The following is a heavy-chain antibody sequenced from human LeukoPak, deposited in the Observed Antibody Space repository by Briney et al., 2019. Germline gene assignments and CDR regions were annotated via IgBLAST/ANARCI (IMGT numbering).Heavy chain of an antibody. V-gene: IGHV4-61*02. CDR2: FYTSGST. CDR1: GVSISSGSYY. Sequence: SETLSLTCTVSGVSISSGSYYWSWIRQRAGKGLEWIGRFYTSGSTSYNPSLKSRVTISVDTSKNQFSLKLTSVTAADTAVYYCARTYGNFWSGYLHFDYWGQGTLVTVSS. D-gene: IGHD3-3*01. J-gene: IGHJ4*02. CDR3: ARTYGNFWSGYLHFDY.